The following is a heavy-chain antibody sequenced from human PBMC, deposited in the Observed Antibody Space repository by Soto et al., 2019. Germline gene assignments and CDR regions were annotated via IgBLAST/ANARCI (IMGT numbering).Heavy chain of an antibody. D-gene: IGHD5-12*01. CDR3: AKDRGIVAIVGWFDP. CDR1: GFTFSSYG. CDR2: ISYDGSNK. Sequence: QVQLVESGGGVVQPGRSLRLSCAASGFTFSSYGMHWVRQAPGKGLEWVAVISYDGSNKYYADSVKGRFTISRDNSKNTLYLQMNSLRAEDTAVYYCAKDRGIVAIVGWFDPWGQGTLVTVSS. J-gene: IGHJ5*02. V-gene: IGHV3-30*18.